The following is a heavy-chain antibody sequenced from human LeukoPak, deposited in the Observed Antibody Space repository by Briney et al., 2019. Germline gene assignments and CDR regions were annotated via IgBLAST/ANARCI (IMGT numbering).Heavy chain of an antibody. CDR1: GGSFSDYS. J-gene: IGHJ3*01. CDR3: ARFGFAGSGTYYNHRTYAFDV. V-gene: IGHV4-34*12. Sequence: PSETLSLTCAVYGGSFSDYSWSWIRQPPGKGLEGIGEIICSGGTKYNSTLKSRVTISVDTSKSQFSLKLSSLTAADTAVYYCARFGFAGSGTYYNHRTYAFDVWGHGTMVTVSS. D-gene: IGHD3-10*01. CDR2: IICSGGT.